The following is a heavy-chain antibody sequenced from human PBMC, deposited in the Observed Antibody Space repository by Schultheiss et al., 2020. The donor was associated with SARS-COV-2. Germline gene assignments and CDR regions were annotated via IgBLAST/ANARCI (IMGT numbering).Heavy chain of an antibody. CDR2: IIPIFGTA. CDR1: GGTFSSYA. Sequence: SVKVSCKASGGTFSSYAISWVRQAPGQGLEWMGGIIPIFGTANYAQKFQGRVTITADESTSTAYMELSSLRSEDTAVYYCASRWYYDSSGYYYDWFDPWGQGTLVTVSS. V-gene: IGHV1-69*13. J-gene: IGHJ5*02. CDR3: ASRWYYDSSGYYYDWFDP. D-gene: IGHD3-22*01.